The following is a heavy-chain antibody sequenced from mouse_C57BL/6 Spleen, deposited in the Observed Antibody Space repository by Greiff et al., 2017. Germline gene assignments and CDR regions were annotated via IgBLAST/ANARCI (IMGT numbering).Heavy chain of an antibody. Sequence: QVQLQQPGAELVKPGASVKMSCKASGYTFTSYWLTWVKQRPGQGLEWIGDIYPGSGSPNYNEKFTSKATLTVDTSSSTAYMQLSSLTSEDSAVYYCARGDYYGSSFYFDYWGQGTTLTVSS. J-gene: IGHJ2*01. D-gene: IGHD1-1*01. CDR2: IYPGSGSP. V-gene: IGHV1-55*01. CDR1: GYTFTSYW. CDR3: ARGDYYGSSFYFDY.